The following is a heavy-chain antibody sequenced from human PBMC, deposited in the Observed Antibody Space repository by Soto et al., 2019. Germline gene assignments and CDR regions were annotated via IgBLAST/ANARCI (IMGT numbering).Heavy chain of an antibody. D-gene: IGHD3-22*01. CDR1: GFTFSSYA. CDR2: ISGSGGST. J-gene: IGHJ6*02. Sequence: GGSLRLSCAASGFTFSSYAMSWVRQAPGKGLELVSAISGSGGSTYYADSVKGRFTISRDNSKNTLYLQMNSLRAEDTAVYYCAKGTYDLYYYYRMDVWGQGTTVTVSS. CDR3: AKGTYDLYYYYRMDV. V-gene: IGHV3-23*01.